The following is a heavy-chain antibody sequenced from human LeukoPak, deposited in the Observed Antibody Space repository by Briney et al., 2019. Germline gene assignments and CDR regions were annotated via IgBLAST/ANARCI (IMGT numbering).Heavy chain of an antibody. CDR3: AREVRGIAAAGKGGLDY. J-gene: IGHJ4*02. Sequence: ASVKVSCKASGYAFTSYDINWVRQATGQGLEWMGYINPNSGNTVSAQKFQGRVTMTRDTSISTAYMELSSLRSEDTAVYYCAREVRGIAAAGKGGLDYWGQGTLVTVSS. V-gene: IGHV1-8*01. CDR1: GYAFTSYD. D-gene: IGHD6-13*01. CDR2: INPNSGNT.